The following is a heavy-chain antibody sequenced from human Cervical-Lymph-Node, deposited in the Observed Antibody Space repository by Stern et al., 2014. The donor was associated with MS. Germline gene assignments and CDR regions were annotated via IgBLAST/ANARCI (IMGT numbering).Heavy chain of an antibody. CDR2: IYYTGST. D-gene: IGHD3-10*01. CDR3: ARGSGSYYVDY. CDR1: GVSVSSGSHY. V-gene: IGHV4-61*01. Sequence: VQLEESGPGLVKPSETLSLTCAVSGVSVSSGSHYWSWIRQPPGNGLEWIGYIYYTGSTNYNPSLKSRVTISADTSKNQFSLKLRSVTAADTAVYYCARGSGSYYVDYWGQGTLVTVSS. J-gene: IGHJ4*02.